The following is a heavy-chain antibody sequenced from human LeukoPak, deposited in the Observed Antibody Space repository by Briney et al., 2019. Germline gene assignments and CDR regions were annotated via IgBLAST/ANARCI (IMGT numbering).Heavy chain of an antibody. V-gene: IGHV1-18*01. D-gene: IGHD2-2*01. Sequence: ASVKVSCKASGYTFTSYLINWVRQAPGQGLEWMAWISANNGETRYEQKLQGRVTMTTDASTSTAYMELRSLRSDDTAVYYCARVPPSAHQLLSSDYWGQGTLVTVSS. CDR1: GYTFTSYL. CDR3: ARVPPSAHQLLSSDY. J-gene: IGHJ4*02. CDR2: ISANNGET.